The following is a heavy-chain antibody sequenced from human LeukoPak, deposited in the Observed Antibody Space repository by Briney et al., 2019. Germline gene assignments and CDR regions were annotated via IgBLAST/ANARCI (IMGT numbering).Heavy chain of an antibody. J-gene: IGHJ4*02. V-gene: IGHV3-33*05. Sequence: GGSLRLSCATSGFIFSNFGMHWVRQAPGKGLEWVAVLSSDGIKKYYADSVKGRFTISRDNAKKSLYLQMNSLRAEDTAVYYCARDKDESALDYWGQGALVTDAS. CDR1: GFIFSNFG. CDR3: ARDKDESALDY. CDR2: LSSDGIKK.